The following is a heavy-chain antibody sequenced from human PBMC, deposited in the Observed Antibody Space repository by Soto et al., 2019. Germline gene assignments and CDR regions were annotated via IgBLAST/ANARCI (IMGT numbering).Heavy chain of an antibody. V-gene: IGHV1-18*04. CDR2: ISPYNGKT. D-gene: IGHD5-12*01. CDR1: GFTFTNYH. CDR3: ARGVAILPDYYYHGLDV. Sequence: ASVKVSCKASGFTFTNYHITWLRQVPGQGLEWMGWISPYNGKTDYAQSLQGRVTLITDTSRNSVYMEVRSLRSDDTAVYYCARGVAILPDYYYHGLDVWGQRTTVTVSS. J-gene: IGHJ6*02.